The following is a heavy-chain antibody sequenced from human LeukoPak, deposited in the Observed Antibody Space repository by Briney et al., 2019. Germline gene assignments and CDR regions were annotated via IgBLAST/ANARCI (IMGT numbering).Heavy chain of an antibody. CDR2: ISWNSGSI. V-gene: IGHV3-9*01. J-gene: IGHJ3*02. CDR1: GFTFDDYA. D-gene: IGHD6-19*01. CDR3: AKDVVRGWPTDAFDI. Sequence: HPGGSLRLSCAASGFTFDDYAMHWVRQAPGKGLEWVSGISWNSGSIGYADSVKGRFTISRDNAKNSLYLQMNSLRAEDTALYYCAKDVVRGWPTDAFDIWGQGTMVTVSS.